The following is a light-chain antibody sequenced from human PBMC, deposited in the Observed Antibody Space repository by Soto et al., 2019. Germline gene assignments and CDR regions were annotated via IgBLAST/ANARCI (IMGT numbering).Light chain of an antibody. V-gene: IGKV1-39*01. Sequence: DIQMTQSPSSLSASVGDRVTITCRASQSISSYLNWYQQKPGKAPKLLIYAASSLQSGVQSRFSGSGSGTDFTLTISSLQPEDFATYYCQQSYSTPVFGQGTKLEIK. CDR2: AAS. CDR1: QSISSY. CDR3: QQSYSTPV. J-gene: IGKJ2*01.